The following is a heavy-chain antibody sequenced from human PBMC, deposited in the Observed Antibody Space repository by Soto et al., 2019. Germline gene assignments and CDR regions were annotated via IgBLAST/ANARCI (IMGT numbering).Heavy chain of an antibody. V-gene: IGHV2-5*02. CDR3: AHIVVAGLGYYFDY. J-gene: IGHJ4*02. D-gene: IGHD6-19*01. CDR2: IYWVDDK. Sequence: QITLRDSGHTLVKPTQPLTLTCTFSGFSLSSTRMAVCWIRQPPGKALEGLALIYWVDDKRYSPFLKSRLTITKHTSKDQVVLTMSNMDPVDTARYYCAHIVVAGLGYYFDYWGQGTLVTASS. CDR1: GFSLSSTRMA.